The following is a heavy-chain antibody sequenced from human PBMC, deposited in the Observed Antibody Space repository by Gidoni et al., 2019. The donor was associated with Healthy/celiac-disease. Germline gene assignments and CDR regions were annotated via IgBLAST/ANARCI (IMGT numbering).Heavy chain of an antibody. CDR1: GFTFSSYS. V-gene: IGHV3-21*01. CDR3: AREGATTLYYYGMDV. J-gene: IGHJ6*02. D-gene: IGHD5-12*01. CDR2: ISSSSSYI. Sequence: EVQLVESGGGLVKPGGSLRLSCAASGFTFSSYSMNWVRQAPGKGLEWVSSISSSSSYIYYADSVKGRFTISRDNAKNSLYLQMNSLRAEDTAVYYCAREGATTLYYYGMDVWGQGTTVNVSS.